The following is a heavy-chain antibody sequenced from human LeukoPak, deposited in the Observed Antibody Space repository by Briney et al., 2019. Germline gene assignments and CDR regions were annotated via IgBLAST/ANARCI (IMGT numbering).Heavy chain of an antibody. CDR1: GFTFSSYE. CDR2: ISSSGSTI. Sequence: PGGSLRLSCAASGFTFSSYERNWVRQAPGKGLEWVSYISSSGSTIYYADSVKGRFTISRDNAKNSLYLQMNSLRAEDTAVYYCARRRGYSSGWGGFDIWGQGTMVTVSS. J-gene: IGHJ3*02. CDR3: ARRRGYSSGWGGFDI. V-gene: IGHV3-48*03. D-gene: IGHD6-19*01.